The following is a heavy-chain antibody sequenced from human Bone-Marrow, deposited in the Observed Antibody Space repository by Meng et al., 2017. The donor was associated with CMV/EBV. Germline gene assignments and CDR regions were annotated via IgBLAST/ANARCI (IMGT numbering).Heavy chain of an antibody. Sequence: GESLKISCAASGFTFSSYAMHWVRQAPGKGLEWVADITYDGSNKYYADSVKGRFTISRDNSKNTLYLQMNSLRAEDTAVYYCARDLGCYQLRYHYGMDVWGQGTTVTVSS. J-gene: IGHJ6*02. V-gene: IGHV3-30*04. CDR2: ITYDGSNK. CDR3: ARDLGCYQLRYHYGMDV. CDR1: GFTFSSYA. D-gene: IGHD3-16*02.